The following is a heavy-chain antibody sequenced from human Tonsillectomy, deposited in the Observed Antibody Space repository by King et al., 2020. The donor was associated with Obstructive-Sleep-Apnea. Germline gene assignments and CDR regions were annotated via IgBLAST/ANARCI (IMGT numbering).Heavy chain of an antibody. V-gene: IGHV3-30*04. J-gene: IGHJ6*02. CDR1: GFTFSSYA. CDR3: ASPYCSGTSCYLYFYGMDV. CDR2: ISSDGSHK. Sequence: VQLVESGGGVVQPGRSLRLSCAASGFTFSSYAMHWVRQAPGKGLEWVAVISSDGSHKYYADSVKGRFTCSRYNSKNPLYLQMNSLRAEDTAVYYCASPYCSGTSCYLYFYGMDVWGQGTTVTVSS. D-gene: IGHD2-2*01.